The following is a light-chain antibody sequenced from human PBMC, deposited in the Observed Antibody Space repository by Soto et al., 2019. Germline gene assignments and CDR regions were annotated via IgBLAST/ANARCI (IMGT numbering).Light chain of an antibody. CDR3: HQYSSSLPWT. CDR2: GAS. CDR1: QIVTSSY. V-gene: IGKV3-20*01. Sequence: EILLTQSPGTLSLSPGDSATLSCRASQIVTSSYLAWYQQKVGQAPRLLIYGASSRATGIPDRFSGSGSGTDFTLTISRLEHEDFAVYYCHQYSSSLPWTCGQGTKVDIK. J-gene: IGKJ1*01.